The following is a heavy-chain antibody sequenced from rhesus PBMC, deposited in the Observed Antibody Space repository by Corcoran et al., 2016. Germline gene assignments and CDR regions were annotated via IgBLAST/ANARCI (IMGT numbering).Heavy chain of an antibody. V-gene: IGHV5-20*02. J-gene: IGHJ4*01. CDR3: AKGIYSGSYYYYDY. Sequence: EVQLVQSGAEVKRAGEALKISCKTAGYSCTTHWISWVGQMPGKGLEGMGAIDPSDSDTRYSPSFQGQVTISAAKSISTAYLQWSSLKASDTATYYCAKGIYSGSYYYYDYWGQGVLVTVSS. CDR1: GYSCTTHW. D-gene: IGHD3-16*01. CDR2: IDPSDSDT.